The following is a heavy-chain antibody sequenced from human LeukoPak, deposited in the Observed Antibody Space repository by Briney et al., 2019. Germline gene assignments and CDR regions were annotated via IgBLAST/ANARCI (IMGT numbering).Heavy chain of an antibody. J-gene: IGHJ4*02. CDR3: ARHPNLAASVDY. CDR1: GGSFSGYY. Sequence: SETLSLTCAVYGGSFSGYYWSWIRQPPGKGLEWIGEINHSGSTNYNPSLKSRVTISVDTSKNQFSLKLSSVTAADTAVYYCARHPNLAASVDYWGQGTLVTVSS. V-gene: IGHV4-34*01. D-gene: IGHD1-14*01. CDR2: INHSGST.